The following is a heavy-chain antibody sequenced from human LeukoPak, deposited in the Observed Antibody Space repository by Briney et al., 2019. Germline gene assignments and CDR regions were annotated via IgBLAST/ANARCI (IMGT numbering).Heavy chain of an antibody. CDR1: GYTFTSYD. V-gene: IGHV1-69*13. J-gene: IGHJ6*02. Sequence: SVKVSCKASGYTFTSYDINWVRQATGQGLEWMGWIIPIFGTANYAQKFQGRVTITADESTSTAYMELSSLRSEDTAVYYCARTRYDSSGYNYYYYGMDVWGQGTTVTVSS. CDR3: ARTRYDSSGYNYYYYGMDV. D-gene: IGHD3-22*01. CDR2: IIPIFGTA.